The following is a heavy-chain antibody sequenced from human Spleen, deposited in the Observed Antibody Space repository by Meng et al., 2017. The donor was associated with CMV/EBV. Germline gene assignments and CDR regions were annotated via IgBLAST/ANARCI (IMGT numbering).Heavy chain of an antibody. CDR2: FYYSGAT. CDR1: SGDY. V-gene: IGHV4-39*02. Sequence: SGDYWGWIRQPPGKPLEWIGTFYYSGATYYNPSLKSRVTISVDTSNNHFSLRLASLTAADTAVYFCARARFTNYDVLTGFYTWWFDPWGQGALVTVSS. D-gene: IGHD3-9*01. CDR3: ARARFTNYDVLTGFYTWWFDP. J-gene: IGHJ5*02.